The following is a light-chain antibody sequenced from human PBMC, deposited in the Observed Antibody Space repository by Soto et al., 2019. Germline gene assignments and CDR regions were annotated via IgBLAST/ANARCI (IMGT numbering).Light chain of an antibody. CDR3: QAYVYSLTASV. CDR2: GNR. CDR1: SSNLGAGYD. Sequence: QSVLTQPPSVSGAPGQRVTISCTGNSSNLGAGYDVHWYQQLPGAAPKLVIFGNRNRPSGVPERFSGSKSGTSAALAITGLQAEEEGDYDCQAYVYSLTASVFGCGTKLTVL. V-gene: IGLV1-40*01. J-gene: IGLJ3*02.